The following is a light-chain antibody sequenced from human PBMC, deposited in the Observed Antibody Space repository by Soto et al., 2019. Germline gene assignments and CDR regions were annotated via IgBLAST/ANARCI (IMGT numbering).Light chain of an antibody. Sequence: QPVLTQSPSASASLGASVKLTCTLSSGHSSYAIAWHQQQPEKGPRYLMKLNSDGSHSKGDGIPDRFSGSSSGAERYLTISSLHSEDEADYYCQTWGAGIQVFGGGTKVTVL. V-gene: IGLV4-69*01. CDR1: SGHSSYA. CDR3: QTWGAGIQV. CDR2: LNSDGSH. J-gene: IGLJ3*02.